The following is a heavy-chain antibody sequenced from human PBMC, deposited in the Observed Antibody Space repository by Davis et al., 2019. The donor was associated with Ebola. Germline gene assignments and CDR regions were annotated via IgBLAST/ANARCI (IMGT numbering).Heavy chain of an antibody. CDR1: GFTFSDYY. CDR2: ISSSGSTI. Sequence: PGGSLRLSCAASGFTFSDYYMSWIRQAPGKGLEWVSYISSSGSTIYYADSVKGRFTISRDNAKNSVYLQMNSLRAEDTGVYFCARDVLGLYGFDVWGQGTTVTVSS. V-gene: IGHV3-11*01. CDR3: ARDVLGLYGFDV. D-gene: IGHD3-10*01. J-gene: IGHJ6*02.